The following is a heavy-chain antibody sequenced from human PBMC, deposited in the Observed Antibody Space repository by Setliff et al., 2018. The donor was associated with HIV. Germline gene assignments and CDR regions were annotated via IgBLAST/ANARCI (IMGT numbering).Heavy chain of an antibody. J-gene: IGHJ4*02. CDR2: IWYDGSNE. CDR3: AKDGEYYDSSGFSY. D-gene: IGHD3-22*01. CDR1: GFSFSRYG. Sequence: GGSLRLSCAASGFSFSRYGMHWVRQAPGKGLEWVAVIWYDGSNEYYADSVKGRFTISRDNSKDTMFLQMNSVRAEDTAVYYCAKDGEYYDSSGFSYWGQGTLVTVSS. V-gene: IGHV3-33*06.